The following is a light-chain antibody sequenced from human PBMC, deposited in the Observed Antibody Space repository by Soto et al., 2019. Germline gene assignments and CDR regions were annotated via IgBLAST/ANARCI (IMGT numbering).Light chain of an antibody. CDR2: EDK. J-gene: IGLJ1*01. CDR1: SGSIASTY. Sequence: NFMLTQPHSVSESPGKTVTISCTRSSGSIASTYVQWYQQRPGSAPTTVIYEDKQRPSGVPDRFSGSIDSSSTSASLTISGLKTADEADYYCQSYHSSNLDVFGTGTKLTVL. V-gene: IGLV6-57*04. CDR3: QSYHSSNLDV.